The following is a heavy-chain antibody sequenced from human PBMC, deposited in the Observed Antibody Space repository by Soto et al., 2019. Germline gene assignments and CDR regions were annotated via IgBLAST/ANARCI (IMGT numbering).Heavy chain of an antibody. CDR2: IKSKTDGGTT. V-gene: IGHV3-15*01. CDR1: GFTFSNAW. CDR3: TTDPNSASVVVVAATDY. J-gene: IGHJ4*02. Sequence: EVQLVESGGGLVKPGGSLRLSCAASGFTFSNAWMSWVRQAPGKGLEWVGRIKSKTDGGTTDYAAPVKGRFTISRDDSKNTLYLQMNSMKTEDTAVYYCTTDPNSASVVVVAATDYWGQGTLVTVYS. D-gene: IGHD2-15*01.